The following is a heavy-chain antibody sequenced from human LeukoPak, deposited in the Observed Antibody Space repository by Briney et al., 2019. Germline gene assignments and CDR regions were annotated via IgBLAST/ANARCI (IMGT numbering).Heavy chain of an antibody. V-gene: IGHV1-3*01. Sequence: GASVKVSCKASGYTFTSYAMHRVRQAPGQRLEWMGWINAGNGNTKYSQKFQGRVTITRDTSASTAYMELSSLRSEDTAVYYCARAAVHLLRFGEFPFDYWGQGTLVTVSS. CDR1: GYTFTSYA. J-gene: IGHJ4*02. D-gene: IGHD3-10*01. CDR3: ARAAVHLLRFGEFPFDY. CDR2: INAGNGNT.